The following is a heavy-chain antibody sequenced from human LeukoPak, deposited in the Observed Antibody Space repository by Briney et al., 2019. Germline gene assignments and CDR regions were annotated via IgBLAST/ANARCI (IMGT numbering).Heavy chain of an antibody. V-gene: IGHV3-66*01. CDR1: GFTVSSNY. CDR2: IYSGGST. D-gene: IGHD4-17*01. J-gene: IGHJ6*02. Sequence: GGSLRLSCAASGFTVSSNYMSWVRQAPGKGLEWVSVIYSGGSTYYTDSVKGRFTISRANSKTTLYLQMNSLRAEDTAVYYCARSTVTTVYGMDAWGQGTTVTVSS. CDR3: ARSTVTTVYGMDA.